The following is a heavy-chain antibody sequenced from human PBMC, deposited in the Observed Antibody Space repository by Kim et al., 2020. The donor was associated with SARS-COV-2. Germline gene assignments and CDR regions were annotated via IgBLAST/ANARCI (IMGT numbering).Heavy chain of an antibody. CDR1: GYSFTSYW. V-gene: IGHV5-51*01. D-gene: IGHD5-12*01. CDR2: IYPGDSDT. J-gene: IGHJ6*04. Sequence: GESLKISCKGSGYSFTSYWIGWVRQMPGKGLEWMGIIYPGDSDTRYSPSFQGRVTISADKSISTAYLQWSSLKASDTAMYYCARRSGYSGYVGYGMDVWGEGTTVTVSS. CDR3: ARRSGYSGYVGYGMDV.